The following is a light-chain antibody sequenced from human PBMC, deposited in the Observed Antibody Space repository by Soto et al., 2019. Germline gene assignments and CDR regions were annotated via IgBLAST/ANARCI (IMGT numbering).Light chain of an antibody. CDR1: SSNMGSNT. CDR2: SDN. J-gene: IGLJ2*01. Sequence: QAVVTQPPSASGTPGQRVTISCSGSSSNMGSNTVNWYQQLPGTAPKLLIYSDNQRPSGVPDRFSGSKSGTSASLAITGLQSEDEADYYCAAWDGSLHHILFGGGTKVTVL. V-gene: IGLV1-44*01. CDR3: AAWDGSLHHIL.